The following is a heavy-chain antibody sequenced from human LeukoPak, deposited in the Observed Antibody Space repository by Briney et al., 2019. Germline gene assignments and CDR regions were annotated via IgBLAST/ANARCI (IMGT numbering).Heavy chain of an antibody. CDR1: GFTFSSYA. CDR2: ISGSGGST. D-gene: IGHD4-17*01. Sequence: PGGSLRLSCAASGFTFSSYAMSWVRQAPGKGLEWVSAISGSGGSTYYADYVKGRFTISRDNSKNTLYLQMNSLRAEDTAVYYCAKDATVITSEGYYFDYWGQGTLVTVSS. CDR3: AKDATVITSEGYYFDY. V-gene: IGHV3-23*01. J-gene: IGHJ4*02.